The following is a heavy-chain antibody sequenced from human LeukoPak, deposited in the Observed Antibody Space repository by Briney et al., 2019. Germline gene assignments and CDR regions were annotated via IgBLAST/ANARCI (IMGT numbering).Heavy chain of an antibody. CDR3: AKWWYYIDY. J-gene: IGHJ4*02. CDR1: GFTFSSYA. CDR2: ISDSARTT. Sequence: GGSLRLSCAASGFTFSSYAMNWVRQAPGKGLEWVSSISDSARTTYYADSVKGRFTISRDNSKNTVYLQMNSLRAEDTAIYYCAKWWYYIDYWDQGALVTVSS. V-gene: IGHV3-23*01. D-gene: IGHD2-15*01.